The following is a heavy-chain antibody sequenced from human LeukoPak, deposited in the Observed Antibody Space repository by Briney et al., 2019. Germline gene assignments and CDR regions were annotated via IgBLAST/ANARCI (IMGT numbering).Heavy chain of an antibody. V-gene: IGHV3-30*04. D-gene: IGHD2-15*01. J-gene: IGHJ3*02. CDR1: GFTFGSYA. CDR2: ISYDGNNK. CDR3: AKANVKYCSGGSCFDAFDI. Sequence: GGSLRLSCAASGFTFGSYAMHWVRQAPGKGLEWVAVISYDGNNKYYADSVKGRFTISRDNSKNTLYLQMNSLRAEDTAVYYCAKANVKYCSGGSCFDAFDIWGQGTMVTVSS.